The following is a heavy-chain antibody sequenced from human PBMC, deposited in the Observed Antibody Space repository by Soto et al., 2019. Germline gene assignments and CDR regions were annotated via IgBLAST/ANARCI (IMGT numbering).Heavy chain of an antibody. CDR2: IWYDGSNK. CDR3: AGATTWIFHFPY. Sequence: QAHLVESGGGVVQPGTSLRLSCAASGFTISTHGMHWVRQAPGKGLEWLANIWYDGSNKFYAESVKGRFSISKNSSKNTLCLQLSSLRAEDTAVYYCAGATTWIFHFPYRGQGTQVIVSA. CDR1: GFTISTHG. D-gene: IGHD1-1*01. V-gene: IGHV3-33*03. J-gene: IGHJ4*02.